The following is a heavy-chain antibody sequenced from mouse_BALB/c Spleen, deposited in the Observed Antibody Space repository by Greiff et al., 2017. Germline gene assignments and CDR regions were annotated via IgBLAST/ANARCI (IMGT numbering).Heavy chain of an antibody. J-gene: IGHJ1*01. CDR1: GFTFSSYG. CDR3: ARDRAWYFDV. CDR2: INSNGGST. V-gene: IGHV5-6-3*01. Sequence: EVQVVESGGGLVQPGGSLKLSCAASGFTFSSYGMSWVRQTPDKRLELVATINSNGGSTYYPDSVKGRFTISRDNAKNTLYLQMSSLKSEDTAMYYCARDRAWYFDVWGAGTTVTVSS.